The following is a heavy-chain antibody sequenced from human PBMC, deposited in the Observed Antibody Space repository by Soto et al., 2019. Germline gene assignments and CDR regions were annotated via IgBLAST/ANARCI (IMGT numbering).Heavy chain of an antibody. CDR1: GGSFSGYY. J-gene: IGHJ6*02. CDR2: INHSGST. V-gene: IGHV4-34*01. CDR3: ARFRFWSGYYPHYYYYGMDV. D-gene: IGHD3-3*01. Sequence: PSETLSLTCAVYGGSFSGYYWSWIRQPPGKGLEWIGEINHSGSTNYNPSLKSRVTISVDTSKNQFSLKLSSVTAADTAVYYCARFRFWSGYYPHYYYYGMDVWGQGTTVNRL.